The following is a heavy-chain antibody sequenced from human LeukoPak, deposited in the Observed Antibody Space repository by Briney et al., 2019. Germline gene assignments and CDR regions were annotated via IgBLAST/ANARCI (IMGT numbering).Heavy chain of an antibody. CDR3: ARDVCFGNDFWTGYQNMDV. CDR2: INPNSHGT. D-gene: IGHD3/OR15-3a*01. CDR1: GYTFTCYY. Sequence: GASVKVSCKASGYTFTCYYMHWVRQAPGQGLEWMGWINPNSHGTNCARNVQSKLTMTRHPSITTSYMELRRLRSDDSAVYYCARDVCFGNDFWTGYQNMDVWGKGTTVTVSS. J-gene: IGHJ6*03. V-gene: IGHV1-2*07.